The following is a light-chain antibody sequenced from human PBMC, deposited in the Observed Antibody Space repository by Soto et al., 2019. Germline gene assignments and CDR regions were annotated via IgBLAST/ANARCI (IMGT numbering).Light chain of an antibody. CDR1: SSNIGSNT. Sequence: QSVLTQPLSASASPGQRVTISCSGGSSNIGSNTVAWYQHLPGTAPPRLIFTAGQRPSGVPGRFSGSKAGTSASLAISGLQSEDEADYSWSAWDNSRNGDVFGPGTKLTVL. V-gene: IGLV1-44*01. CDR2: TAG. CDR3: SAWDNSRNGDV. J-gene: IGLJ1*01.